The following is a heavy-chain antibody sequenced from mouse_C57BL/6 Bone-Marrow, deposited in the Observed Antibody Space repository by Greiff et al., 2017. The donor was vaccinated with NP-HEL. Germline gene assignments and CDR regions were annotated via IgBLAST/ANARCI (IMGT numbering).Heavy chain of an antibody. Sequence: EVQRVESGGGLVQPKGSLKLSCAASGFTFNTYAMHWVRQAPGKGLEWVARIRSKSSNYATYYADSVKDRFTISRDDSQSMLYLQMNNLKTEDTAMYYCVRDRAYDGYYLFDVWGTGTTVTVSS. J-gene: IGHJ1*03. V-gene: IGHV10-3*01. CDR2: IRSKSSNYAT. CDR1: GFTFNTYA. D-gene: IGHD2-3*01. CDR3: VRDRAYDGYYLFDV.